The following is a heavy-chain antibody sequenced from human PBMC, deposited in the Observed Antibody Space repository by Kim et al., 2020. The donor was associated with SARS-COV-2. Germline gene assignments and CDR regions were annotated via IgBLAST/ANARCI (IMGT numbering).Heavy chain of an antibody. J-gene: IGHJ6*02. Sequence: GGSLRLSCAASGFTFSSYAMSWVRQAPGKGLEWVSAISGSGGSTYYADSVKGRFTISRDNSKNTLYLQMNSLRAEDTAVYYCAKPQGRQQLVPTPYYYYGMDVWGQGTTVTVSS. CDR2: ISGSGGST. CDR1: GFTFSSYA. V-gene: IGHV3-23*01. D-gene: IGHD6-13*01. CDR3: AKPQGRQQLVPTPYYYYGMDV.